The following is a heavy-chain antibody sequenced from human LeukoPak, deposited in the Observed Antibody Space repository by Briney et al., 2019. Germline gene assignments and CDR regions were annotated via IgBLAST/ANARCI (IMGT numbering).Heavy chain of an antibody. CDR2: MNPNSGNT. J-gene: IGHJ5*02. CDR1: GYTFTSYD. Sequence: ASVKVSCKASGYTFTSYDINWVRQAPGQGLEWMGWMNPNSGNTGYAQKFQGRVTMTRNTSISTAYMELSSLRSEDTAVYYFARRHPDCSGGSCYWFDPCGQGTLVTVSS. V-gene: IGHV1-8*01. CDR3: ARRHPDCSGGSCYWFDP. D-gene: IGHD2-15*01.